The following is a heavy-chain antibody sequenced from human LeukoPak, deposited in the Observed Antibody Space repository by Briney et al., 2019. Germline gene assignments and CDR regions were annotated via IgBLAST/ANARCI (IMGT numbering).Heavy chain of an antibody. V-gene: IGHV4-39*02. J-gene: IGHJ4*02. Sequence: SETLSLTCTVSGDSISSSNYYWGXIRQPXGKGLEWIGSIYYSGSTYYNPSLKSRITISVDTSKSQFSLKLRSVTAADTAVYYCAREPGYSSSWYYFDYWGQGTLVTVSS. D-gene: IGHD6-13*01. CDR3: AREPGYSSSWYYFDY. CDR1: GDSISSSNYY. CDR2: IYYSGST.